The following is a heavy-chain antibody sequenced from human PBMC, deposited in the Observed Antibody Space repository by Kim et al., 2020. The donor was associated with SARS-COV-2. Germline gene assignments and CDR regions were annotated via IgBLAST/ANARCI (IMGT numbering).Heavy chain of an antibody. D-gene: IGHD6-13*01. J-gene: IGHJ4*02. CDR3: AKGPTRAASGTY. Sequence: YYVDSVKGRFTISRVNAKGSLFLQMNGLRAEDTAIYFCAKGPTRAASGTYWGQGILVTVSS. V-gene: IGHV3-21*01.